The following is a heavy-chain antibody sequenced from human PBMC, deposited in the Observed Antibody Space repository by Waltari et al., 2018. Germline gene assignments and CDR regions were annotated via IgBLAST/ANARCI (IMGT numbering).Heavy chain of an antibody. CDR3: ARARYCSSTSCPGNYFDY. CDR1: GGSFSGYY. D-gene: IGHD2-2*01. J-gene: IGHJ4*02. CDR2: INHSEST. Sequence: QVQLQQWGAGLLKPSETLSLTCAVYGGSFSGYYWSWIRQPPGKGLEWIGEINHSESTNYTPSVKSRVTRSVDTSKNQFSLKLSSVTAADTAVYYCARARYCSSTSCPGNYFDYWGQGTLVTVSS. V-gene: IGHV4-34*01.